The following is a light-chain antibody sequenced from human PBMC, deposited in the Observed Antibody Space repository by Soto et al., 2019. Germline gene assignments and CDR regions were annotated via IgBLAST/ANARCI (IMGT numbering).Light chain of an antibody. CDR2: ANN. V-gene: IGLV1-40*01. J-gene: IGLJ1*01. CDR1: SSNIGAGYD. Sequence: QSVLTHPPSLSGAPGQRVTISCTGSSSNIGAGYDVHWYQQLPGTAPKLLIYANNIRPSGVPGRFSGSKSGTSASLAITGLQAEDEADYYCQSYDSSLSGYVFGTGTKVTVL. CDR3: QSYDSSLSGYV.